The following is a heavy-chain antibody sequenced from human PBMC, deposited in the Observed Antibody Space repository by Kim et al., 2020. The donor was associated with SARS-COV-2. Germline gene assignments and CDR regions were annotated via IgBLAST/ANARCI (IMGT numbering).Heavy chain of an antibody. J-gene: IGHJ6*02. Sequence: ASVKVSCKASGYTFTSYAMNWVRQAPGQGLEWMGWINTNTGNPTYAQGFTGRFVFSFDTSVSTAYLQISSLKAEDTAVYYCAREIPTATVGSGPNYYYGMDVWGQGTTVTVSS. CDR1: GYTFTSYA. V-gene: IGHV7-4-1*02. CDR2: INTNTGNP. D-gene: IGHD3-3*01. CDR3: AREIPTATVGSGPNYYYGMDV.